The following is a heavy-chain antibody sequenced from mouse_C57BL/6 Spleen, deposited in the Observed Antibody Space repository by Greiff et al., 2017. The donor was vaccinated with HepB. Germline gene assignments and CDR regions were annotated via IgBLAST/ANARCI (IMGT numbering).Heavy chain of an antibody. CDR2: IYPGSGNT. J-gene: IGHJ3*01. V-gene: IGHV1-76*01. CDR1: GYTFTDYY. Sequence: QVHVKQSGAELVRPGASVKLSCKASGYTFTDYYINWVKQRPGQGLEWIARIYPGSGNTYYNEKFKGKATLTAEKSSSTAYMQLSSLTSEYSAVYFCARGNLTMVRAYWGQGTLVTVAA. D-gene: IGHD2-2*01. CDR3: ARGNLTMVRAY.